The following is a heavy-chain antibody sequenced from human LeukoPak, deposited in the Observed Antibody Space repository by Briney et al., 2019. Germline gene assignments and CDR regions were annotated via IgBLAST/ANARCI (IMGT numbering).Heavy chain of an antibody. D-gene: IGHD6-13*01. CDR1: GASFSSSTYY. V-gene: IGHV4-39*01. Sequence: SETLSLTCTVSGASFSSSTYYWGWIRQPPGKGLEWIGSIYYSGSTYYNPSLKSRVTMSVDTSKNQFSLKLSSVTAADTAVYYCARHAGGIAAAGTRPFDYWGQGTLVTASS. J-gene: IGHJ4*02. CDR2: IYYSGST. CDR3: ARHAGGIAAAGTRPFDY.